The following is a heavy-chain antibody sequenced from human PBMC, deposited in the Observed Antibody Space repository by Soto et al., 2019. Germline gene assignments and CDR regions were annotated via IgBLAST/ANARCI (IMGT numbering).Heavy chain of an antibody. CDR3: ARTYGDYFDY. D-gene: IGHD4-17*01. Sequence: QVHLQESGPGLVKPSETLSLTCTVSGGSISSYYWSWIRQPPGKGLEWIGYIYYSGSTNYNPSLKSRVTISVDTSKNQFSLKLSSVTAADTAVYYCARTYGDYFDYWGQGTLVTVSS. J-gene: IGHJ4*02. CDR2: IYYSGST. CDR1: GGSISSYY. V-gene: IGHV4-59*01.